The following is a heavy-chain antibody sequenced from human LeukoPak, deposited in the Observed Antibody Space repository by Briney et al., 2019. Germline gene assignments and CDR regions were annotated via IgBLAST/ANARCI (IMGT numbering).Heavy chain of an antibody. J-gene: IGHJ4*02. V-gene: IGHV3-9*01. Sequence: GGSLRLSCAASGFTFDDYAMHWVRQAPGKGLEWVSGISWNSGSIGYADSVKGRFTISRDNAKNTLYLQMNSLRAEDTAVYYCAKSGSGYYYYFDYWGQGTLVTVSS. CDR2: ISWNSGSI. CDR3: AKSGSGYYYYFDY. D-gene: IGHD3-22*01. CDR1: GFTFDDYA.